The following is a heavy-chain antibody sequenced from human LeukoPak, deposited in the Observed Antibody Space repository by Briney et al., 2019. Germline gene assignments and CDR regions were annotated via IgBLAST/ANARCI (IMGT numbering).Heavy chain of an antibody. CDR3: ARGWGSFEH. J-gene: IGHJ4*02. CDR2: LYSSGNT. CDR1: GVTVITDY. Sequence: GGSLRLSCAASGVTVITDYMTWVRQAPGKGLEWVSTLYSSGNTYYADSVKGRFTVSRDNSKNTLFLEMRSLRAEDTAVYFCARGWGSFEHWGQGTLVAVSS. V-gene: IGHV3-53*01. D-gene: IGHD7-27*01.